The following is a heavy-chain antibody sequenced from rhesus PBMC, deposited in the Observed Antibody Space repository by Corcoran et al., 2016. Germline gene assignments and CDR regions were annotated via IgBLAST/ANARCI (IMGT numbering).Heavy chain of an antibody. Sequence: QVQLQESGPGLVKPSETLLVTCAVSGVSISNHWWSWIRQPPGKGMEWIGEISGASNNPYYNSSLKSRVTISKDTSKNQFSLKLSSVTAADTAVYYCARLVAATYYFDYWGQGVLVTVSS. CDR3: ARLVAATYYFDY. CDR2: ISGASNNP. D-gene: IGHD4-29*01. J-gene: IGHJ4*01. V-gene: IGHV4-80*01. CDR1: GVSISNHW.